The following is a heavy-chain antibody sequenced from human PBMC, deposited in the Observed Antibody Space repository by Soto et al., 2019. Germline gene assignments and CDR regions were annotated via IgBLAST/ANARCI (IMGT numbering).Heavy chain of an antibody. J-gene: IGHJ6*02. CDR2: MNPNSGNT. V-gene: IGHV1-8*01. CDR3: ARRGRQSLVREYYYYGMDV. CDR1: GYTFTSYD. D-gene: IGHD6-19*01. Sequence: ASVKVSCKASGYTFTSYDINWVRQATGQGLEWMGWMNPNSGNTGYAQKFQGRVTMTRNTSISTAYMELSSLRSEDTAVYYCARRGRQSLVREYYYYGMDVWGQGTTVTVSS.